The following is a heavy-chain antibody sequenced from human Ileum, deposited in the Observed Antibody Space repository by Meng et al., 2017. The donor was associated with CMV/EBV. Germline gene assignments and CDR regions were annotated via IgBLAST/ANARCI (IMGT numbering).Heavy chain of an antibody. CDR3: ARLYDSSGCDY. J-gene: IGHJ4*02. CDR2: INHSGST. CDR1: GGSFSGYY. V-gene: IGHV4-34*01. Sequence: GSLRLSCAVYGGSFSGYYWSWIRQPPGKGLEWIGEINHSGSTNYNPSLKSRVTISVDTSKNQFSLKLSSVTAADTAVYYCARLYDSSGCDYWGQGTLVTVS. D-gene: IGHD3-22*01.